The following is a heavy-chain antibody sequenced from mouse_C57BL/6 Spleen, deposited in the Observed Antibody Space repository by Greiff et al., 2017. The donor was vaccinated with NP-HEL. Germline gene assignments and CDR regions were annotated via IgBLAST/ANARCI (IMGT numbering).Heavy chain of an antibody. D-gene: IGHD2-3*01. J-gene: IGHJ3*01. V-gene: IGHV1-26*01. CDR1: GYTFTDYY. CDR2: INPNNGGT. Sequence: VQLQQSGPELVKPGASVKISCKASGYTFTDYYMNWVKQSHGKSLEWIGDINPNNGGTSYNQKFKGKATLTVDKSSSTAYMELRSLTSEDSAVYYCARGVRVTPAWFAYWGQGTLVTVSA. CDR3: ARGVRVTPAWFAY.